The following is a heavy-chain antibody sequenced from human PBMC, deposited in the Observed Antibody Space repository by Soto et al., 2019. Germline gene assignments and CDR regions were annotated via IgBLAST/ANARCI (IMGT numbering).Heavy chain of an antibody. CDR1: GGSISSSSYY. J-gene: IGHJ5*02. CDR2: IYYSGST. V-gene: IGHV4-39*01. CDR3: ARVLRPNWFDP. Sequence: QLQLQESGPGLVKPSETLSLTCTVSGGSISSSSYYWGWIRQPPGKGLEWIGSIYYSGSTYYNPSLKSRVTISVDTSKNQFSLKLSSVTAADTAVYYCARVLRPNWFDPWGQGTLVTVSS. D-gene: IGHD3-3*01.